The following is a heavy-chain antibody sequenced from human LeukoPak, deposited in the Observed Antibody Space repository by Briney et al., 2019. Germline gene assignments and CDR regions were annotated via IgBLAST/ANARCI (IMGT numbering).Heavy chain of an antibody. CDR1: GFTFEDYA. J-gene: IGHJ4*02. CDR3: AKDIVYSSGWNYFDY. CDR2: ISWNSGSI. D-gene: IGHD6-19*01. Sequence: GRSLRLSCAVSGFTFEDYAMHWVRQAPGKGLEWVSGISWNSGSIDYADSVKGRFTISRDNAKNSLYLQMNSLRAEDTALYYCAKDIVYSSGWNYFDYWGQGTLVTVSS. V-gene: IGHV3-9*01.